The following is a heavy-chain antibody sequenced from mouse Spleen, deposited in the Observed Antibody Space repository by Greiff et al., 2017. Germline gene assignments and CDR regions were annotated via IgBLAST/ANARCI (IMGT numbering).Heavy chain of an antibody. V-gene: IGHV2-2*01. Sequence: VQLQQSGPGLVQPSQSLSITCTVSGFSLTSYGVHWVRQSPGKGLEWLGVIWSGGSTDYNAAFISRLSISKDNSKSQVFFKMNSLQADDTAIYYCASGGGYYGSSYFDYWGQGTTLTVSS. J-gene: IGHJ2*01. CDR1: GFSLTSYG. CDR2: IWSGGST. CDR3: ASGGGYYGSSYFDY. D-gene: IGHD1-1*01.